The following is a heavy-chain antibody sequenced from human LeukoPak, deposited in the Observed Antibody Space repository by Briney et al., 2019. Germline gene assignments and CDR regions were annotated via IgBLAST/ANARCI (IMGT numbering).Heavy chain of an antibody. CDR1: GFTFSRYW. V-gene: IGHV3-74*01. CDR3: ALGRNIVIVPAAIFDS. CDR2: INPDGSTT. J-gene: IGHJ4*02. D-gene: IGHD2-2*02. Sequence: GGSLRLSCAASGFTFSRYWIHWVRQAPGKGLEWVSRINPDGSTTTYADSVKGRFTISRDNAKNTVYLQMNSLRAEDTAVYYCALGRNIVIVPAAIFDSWGQGTLVTVSS.